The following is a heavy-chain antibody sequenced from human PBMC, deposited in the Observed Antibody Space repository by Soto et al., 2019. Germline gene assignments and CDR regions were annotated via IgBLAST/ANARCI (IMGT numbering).Heavy chain of an antibody. D-gene: IGHD1-1*01. Sequence: GGSLRLSCAASGFTFGDTPMNWFRQAPGKGLEWVGRLKSKTDGGTTDFAAPVKGRFTISRDASKNTLNLQMDSLRIEDTAVYYCTAGRQRKGAQPFDYWGQGTLVTVSS. J-gene: IGHJ4*02. CDR1: GFTFGDTP. CDR2: LKSKTDGGTT. CDR3: TAGRQRKGAQPFDY. V-gene: IGHV3-15*01.